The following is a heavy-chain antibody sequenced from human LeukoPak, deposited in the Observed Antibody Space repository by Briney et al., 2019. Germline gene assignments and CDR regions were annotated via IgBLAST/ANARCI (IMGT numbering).Heavy chain of an antibody. D-gene: IGHD1-26*01. V-gene: IGHV4-34*01. Sequence: PSETLSLTCAVYGGSFSGYYWSWIRQPPGKGLEWIGEINHSGSTNYNPSLKSRVTISVDTSKNQFPLKLSSVTAADTAVYYCAGEVGGSWFDPWGLGTLVTVSS. J-gene: IGHJ5*02. CDR3: AGEVGGSWFDP. CDR2: INHSGST. CDR1: GGSFSGYY.